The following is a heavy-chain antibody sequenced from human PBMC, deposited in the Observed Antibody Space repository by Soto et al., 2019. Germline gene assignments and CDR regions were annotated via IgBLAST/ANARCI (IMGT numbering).Heavy chain of an antibody. J-gene: IGHJ6*03. CDR1: GYTLSNYG. D-gene: IGHD2-21*01. CDR2: SSTYNGNT. V-gene: IGHV1-18*01. CDR3: VRDHHYFSSDYHYYHMDV. Sequence: QAQLVQSGAEMKKPGASVKVSCQASGYTLSNYGISWVRQAPGQGLEWMGWSSTYNGNTKYAKKFQGRVTMTTDTSTSTAYMELRSLRSDDTAVYYCVRDHHYFSSDYHYYHMDVWGKGTTVTVSS.